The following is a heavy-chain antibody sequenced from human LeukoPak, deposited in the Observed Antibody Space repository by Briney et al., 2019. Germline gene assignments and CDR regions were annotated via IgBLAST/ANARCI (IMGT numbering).Heavy chain of an antibody. V-gene: IGHV3-48*03. CDR2: ISSSGSTI. J-gene: IGHJ4*02. CDR3: ARGDKRTTVTFPFDY. D-gene: IGHD4-17*01. Sequence: PGGSLRLSCAASGFTFSSYEMNWVRQAPGKGLEWVSYISSSGSTIYYADSVKGRFTISRDNAKNSLYLQMNSLRAEDTAVYYCARGDKRTTVTFPFDYWGQGTLVTVSS. CDR1: GFTFSSYE.